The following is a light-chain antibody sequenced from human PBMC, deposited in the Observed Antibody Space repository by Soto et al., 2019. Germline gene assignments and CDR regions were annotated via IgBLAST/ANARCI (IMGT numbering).Light chain of an antibody. CDR1: QSVSSSY. Sequence: EIVLTQSPGTLSLSPGERATLSCRASQSVSSSYLAWYQQKPGQAPRLLIYGASRRATGIPDRFSGSGSGSHFTLTISRLEPEDFAVYSCHQYGTFGQGTKVEIK. CDR2: GAS. V-gene: IGKV3-20*01. CDR3: HQYGT. J-gene: IGKJ1*01.